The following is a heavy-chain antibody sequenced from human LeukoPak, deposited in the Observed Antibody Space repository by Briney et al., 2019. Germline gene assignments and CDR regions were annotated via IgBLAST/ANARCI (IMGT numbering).Heavy chain of an antibody. CDR1: GYTFTDYY. J-gene: IGHJ5*02. Sequence: ASVKVSCKASGYTFTDYYMHWVRQAPGQGLEWMGWINLKSGGTKYAQKFQGRVTMTRDTSINTAYLEVSRLKSEDTAVYYCARVGSWYNNHNWFDPWGQGTLVTVSS. CDR3: ARVGSWYNNHNWFDP. D-gene: IGHD6-13*01. V-gene: IGHV1-2*02. CDR2: INLKSGGT.